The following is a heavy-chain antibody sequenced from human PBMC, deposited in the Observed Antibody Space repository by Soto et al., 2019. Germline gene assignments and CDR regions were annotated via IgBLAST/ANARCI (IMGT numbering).Heavy chain of an antibody. CDR2: INSDGSST. CDR1: GFTFSSYW. Sequence: EVQLVESGGGLVQPGGSLRLSCAASGFTFSSYWMHWVRQAPGKGLVWVSRINSDGSSTSYADSVKGRFTISRDNAKKTLYLQMNSLGAAATAVYYCARGTPGIEAAGSDYWGQGTLVTVSS. CDR3: ARGTPGIEAAGSDY. D-gene: IGHD6-13*01. J-gene: IGHJ4*02. V-gene: IGHV3-74*01.